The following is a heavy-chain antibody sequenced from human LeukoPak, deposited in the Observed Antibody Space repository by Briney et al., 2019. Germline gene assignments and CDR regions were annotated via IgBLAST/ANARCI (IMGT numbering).Heavy chain of an antibody. CDR2: ISYDGSIK. V-gene: IGHV3-30*18. CDR1: GFTFSSYG. CDR3: AKDLADP. J-gene: IGHJ5*02. Sequence: GGSLRLSCAASGFTFSSYGMHWVRQAPGKGLEWVAIISYDGSIKYYADSLKGRFTISRDNSKNTLSLQMNSLRAEDTAVYYCAKDLADPWGQGTLVTVSS.